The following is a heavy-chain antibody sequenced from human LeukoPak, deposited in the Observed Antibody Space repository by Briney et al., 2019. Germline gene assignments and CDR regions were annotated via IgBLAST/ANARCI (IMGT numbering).Heavy chain of an antibody. J-gene: IGHJ6*02. V-gene: IGHV1-2*02. Sequence: ASVKVSCKASGYTFTGYYMHWVRQAPGQGLEWMGWINPNSGGTNYAQKFQGRVTMTRDTSISTAYMELSRPRSDDTAVYYCASDTVTYYYYGMDVWGQGTTVTVSS. D-gene: IGHD4-17*01. CDR3: ASDTVTYYYYGMDV. CDR2: INPNSGGT. CDR1: GYTFTGYY.